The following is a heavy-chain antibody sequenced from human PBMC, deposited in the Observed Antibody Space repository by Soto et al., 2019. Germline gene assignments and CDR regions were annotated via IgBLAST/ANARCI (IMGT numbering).Heavy chain of an antibody. CDR2: LDGAGGST. J-gene: IGHJ6*02. CDR3: AAPRDEYGSGVSWFTYGMDI. CDR1: GFTFSSYA. Sequence: GGSLRLSCAASGFTFSSYAMSWVRQAPGRGLEWVASLDGAGGSTYYAESVRGRFSISRDNSQNTLFLQMKRLTVDDTAIYYCAAPRDEYGSGVSWFTYGMDIWGQGTTVTVSS. D-gene: IGHD3-10*01. V-gene: IGHV3-23*01.